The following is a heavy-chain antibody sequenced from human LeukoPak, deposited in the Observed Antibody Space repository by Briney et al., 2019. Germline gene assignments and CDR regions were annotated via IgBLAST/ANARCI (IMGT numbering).Heavy chain of an antibody. CDR2: IYTSGST. J-gene: IGHJ4*02. CDR1: GGSISSYY. Sequence: PSETLSLTCTVSGGSISSYYWSWIRQPAGKGLEWIGRIYTSGSTNYNPSLKGRATISVDRSKNQFSLKLSSVTAADTAVYYCARESGYSGYDYFDYWGQGTLVTVSS. CDR3: ARESGYSGYDYFDY. D-gene: IGHD5-12*01. V-gene: IGHV4-4*07.